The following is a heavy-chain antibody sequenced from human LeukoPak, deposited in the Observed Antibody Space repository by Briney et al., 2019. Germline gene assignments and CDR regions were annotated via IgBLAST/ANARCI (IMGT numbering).Heavy chain of an antibody. CDR2: IYPGEGIYATATT. J-gene: IGHJ4*02. CDR1: GVSISAYY. Sequence: SETLSLTCSVSGVSISAYYWSWIRQSAGNRLEWIGRIYPGEGIYATATTSYNPSFKSRVTMSGDTSKNQLSLKLSSVTAADTAVYYCARGVYIAAAQYAYWGQGTLVTVSS. D-gene: IGHD6-13*01. CDR3: ARGVYIAAAQYAY. V-gene: IGHV4-4*07.